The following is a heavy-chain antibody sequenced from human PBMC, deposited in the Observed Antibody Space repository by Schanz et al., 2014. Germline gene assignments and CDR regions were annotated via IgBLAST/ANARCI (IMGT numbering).Heavy chain of an antibody. CDR3: ARDFHGYGPHLDY. Sequence: VQLVESGGGVVQPGRSLRLSCAASGITFSSHSFNWVRQAPGKGLEWISYITYNGGTIYYADSVKGRFTVSRDNSKNTLYLQLNSLRAEDTAVYYCARDFHGYGPHLDYWGQGSLVTVSS. V-gene: IGHV3-48*01. D-gene: IGHD5-12*01. CDR1: GITFSSHS. CDR2: ITYNGGTI. J-gene: IGHJ4*02.